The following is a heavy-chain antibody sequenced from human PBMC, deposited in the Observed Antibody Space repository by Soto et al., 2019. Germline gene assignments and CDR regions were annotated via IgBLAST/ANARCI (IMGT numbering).Heavy chain of an antibody. J-gene: IGHJ4*02. CDR3: AKDPARGDFWSGYYGDY. Sequence: SLRLSCAASGFTFSSYGMHWVRQAPGKGLEWVAVISYDGSNKYYADSVKGRFTISRDNSKNTLYLQMNSLRAEDTAVYYCAKDPARGDFWSGYYGDYWGQGTLVTVSS. V-gene: IGHV3-30*18. CDR1: GFTFSSYG. CDR2: ISYDGSNK. D-gene: IGHD3-3*01.